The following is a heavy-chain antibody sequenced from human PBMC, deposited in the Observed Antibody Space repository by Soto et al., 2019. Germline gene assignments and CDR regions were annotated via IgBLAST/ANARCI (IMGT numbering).Heavy chain of an antibody. CDR2: IYYSGTT. D-gene: IGHD2-8*01. J-gene: IGHJ4*02. CDR1: GGSVSSGAYY. V-gene: IGHV4-31*03. CDR3: ARRALPQCIDGVCYKDGFWDY. Sequence: SETLSLTCTVSGGSVSSGAYYWSWIRQHPGTGLEWIGYIYYSGTTYFNPSLKSRASISLDTSKNEFSLKLTSVTAADTAVYYCARRALPQCIDGVCYKDGFWDYWGQGALVTVSS.